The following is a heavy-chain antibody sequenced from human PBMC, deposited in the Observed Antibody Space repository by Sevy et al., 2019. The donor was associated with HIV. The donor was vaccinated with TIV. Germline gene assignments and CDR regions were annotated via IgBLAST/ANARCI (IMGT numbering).Heavy chain of an antibody. CDR3: ARWLDCSSTSCYAVNWFDP. CDR1: GGSFSGYY. J-gene: IGHJ5*02. CDR2: INQSGST. V-gene: IGHV4-34*01. D-gene: IGHD2-2*01. Sequence: SETLSLTCAVYGGSFSGYYWSWIRQPPGKGLEWIGEINQSGSTNYNPSLKSRVTISVDTSKNQFSLKLSSVTAADTAVYYCARWLDCSSTSCYAVNWFDPWGQGTLVTVSS.